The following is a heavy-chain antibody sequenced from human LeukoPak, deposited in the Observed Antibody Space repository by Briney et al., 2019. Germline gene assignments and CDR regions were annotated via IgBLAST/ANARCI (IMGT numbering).Heavy chain of an antibody. V-gene: IGHV3-66*01. CDR3: ARDRSWFDP. D-gene: IGHD6-19*01. CDR1: GFTVTNNY. Sequence: GGSLRLSCAASGFTVTNNYVTWVRQAPGKGLEWVSVIYSGGSTYYADSVKGRFTISRDNSKNTLYLQMNNLRVEDTAVYYCARDRSWFDPWGQGTPVTVSS. J-gene: IGHJ5*02. CDR2: IYSGGST.